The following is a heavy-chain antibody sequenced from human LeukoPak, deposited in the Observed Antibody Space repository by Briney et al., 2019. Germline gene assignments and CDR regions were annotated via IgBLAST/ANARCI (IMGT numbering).Heavy chain of an antibody. D-gene: IGHD2-2*01. CDR2: INPSGGST. CDR3: ARDPPCSSTSCSVPGTGSNWFDP. Sequence: ASVKVSCKASGGTFSSYAISWVRQAPGQGLEWMGIINPSGGSTSYAQNFQGRVTMTRDTSTSTVYMELNSLRSEDTAVYYCARDPPCSSTSCSVPGTGSNWFDPWGQGTLVTVSS. CDR1: GGTFSSYA. V-gene: IGHV1-46*01. J-gene: IGHJ5*02.